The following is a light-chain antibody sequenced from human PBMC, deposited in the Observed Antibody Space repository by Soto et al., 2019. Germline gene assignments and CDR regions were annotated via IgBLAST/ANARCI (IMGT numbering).Light chain of an antibody. V-gene: IGLV2-11*01. CDR1: SSDVGGYNY. J-gene: IGLJ1*01. CDR2: DVS. CDR3: CSYAGGYV. Sequence: QSALTQPRSVSGSPGQSVTISCTGTSSDVGGYNYVSWYQQHPGKAPKLMIYDVSKRPSGVSDRFSASKSGNTASLTVSGLQAEDEADYYCCSYAGGYVFGTGTKVTVL.